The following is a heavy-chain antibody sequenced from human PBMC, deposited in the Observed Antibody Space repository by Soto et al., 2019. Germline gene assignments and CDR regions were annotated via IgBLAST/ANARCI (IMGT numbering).Heavy chain of an antibody. J-gene: IGHJ4*02. V-gene: IGHV4-59*11. D-gene: IGHD6-19*01. Sequence: LSLTCTVSGGSISGHYWIWIRQPPGEGMEWIGYIFYSGSTTYNNNPSLKSRVSISVDTSKNQFYLRLSSVTPADTALYYCARVGSSGWSPDYWGQGTLVTVSS. CDR3: ARVGSSGWSPDY. CDR2: IFYSGSTTY. CDR1: GGSISGHY.